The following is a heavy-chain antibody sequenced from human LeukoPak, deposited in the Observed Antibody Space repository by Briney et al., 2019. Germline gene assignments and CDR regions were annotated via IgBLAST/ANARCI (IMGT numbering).Heavy chain of an antibody. V-gene: IGHV4-30-4*01. J-gene: IGHJ4*02. CDR2: IYYSGST. CDR3: ARGPDYGDYGLVYFDS. CDR1: GGSISSGDYY. D-gene: IGHD4-17*01. Sequence: SETLSLTCTVSGGSISSGDYYWSWIRQPPGKGLEWIGYIYYSGSTYYNPSLKSRVTISVDTSKNQFSLKLSSVTAADTAVYYCARGPDYGDYGLVYFDSWGQGTLVTVSS.